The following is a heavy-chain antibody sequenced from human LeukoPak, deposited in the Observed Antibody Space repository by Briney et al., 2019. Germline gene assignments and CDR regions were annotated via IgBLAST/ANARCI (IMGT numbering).Heavy chain of an antibody. V-gene: IGHV4-34*01. CDR3: ARVAGRLLWFGELRWFDP. D-gene: IGHD3-10*01. J-gene: IGHJ5*02. Sequence: PSETLSLTCAVYGGSFSGYYWSWTRQPPGKGLEWIGEINHSGSTNYNPSLKSRVTISVDTSKNQFSLKLSSVTAADTAVYYCARVAGRLLWFGELRWFDPWGQGTLVTVSS. CDR2: INHSGST. CDR1: GGSFSGYY.